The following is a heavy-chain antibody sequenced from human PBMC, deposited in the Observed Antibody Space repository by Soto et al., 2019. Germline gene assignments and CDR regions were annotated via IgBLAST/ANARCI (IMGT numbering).Heavy chain of an antibody. Sequence: GGSLRLSCAASGFTFSSYWMHWVRQAPGKGLVWASRINSDGSSTSYADSVKGRFTISRDNAKNTLYLQMNGLRAEDTAVYYCARTEGSSYSSSWYLDYWGQGTLVTVSS. CDR1: GFTFSSYW. J-gene: IGHJ4*02. D-gene: IGHD6-13*01. V-gene: IGHV3-74*01. CDR2: INSDGSST. CDR3: ARTEGSSYSSSWYLDY.